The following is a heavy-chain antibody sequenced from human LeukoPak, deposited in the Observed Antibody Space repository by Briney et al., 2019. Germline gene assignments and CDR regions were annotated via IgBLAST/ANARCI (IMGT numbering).Heavy chain of an antibody. D-gene: IGHD4-17*01. CDR3: AKDLYGDYDNDY. Sequence: GGSLRLSSAASGFTFSSYAMSWVRQAPGKGLEWVSGISGSGSITYYADSVKGRFTISRDNSKNTLYLQINSLRAEDTAVYYCAKDLYGDYDNDYWGQGTLVTVSS. V-gene: IGHV3-23*01. CDR2: ISGSGSIT. CDR1: GFTFSSYA. J-gene: IGHJ4*02.